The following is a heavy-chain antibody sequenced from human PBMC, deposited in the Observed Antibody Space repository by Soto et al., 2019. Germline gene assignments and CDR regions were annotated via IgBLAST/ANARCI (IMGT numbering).Heavy chain of an antibody. D-gene: IGHD3-10*01. CDR2: INAGNVNT. Sequence: ASVKVSCEASGDALASCAMRWVRQAPGQRLEWMGRINAGNVNTKYSQKFQGRVTITRDTSASTAYMELSSLRSEDTAVYYCARGQVLLWFWELALTGFDYWGQGTLVTVSS. V-gene: IGHV1-3*01. CDR3: ARGQVLLWFWELALTGFDY. J-gene: IGHJ4*02. CDR1: GDALASCA.